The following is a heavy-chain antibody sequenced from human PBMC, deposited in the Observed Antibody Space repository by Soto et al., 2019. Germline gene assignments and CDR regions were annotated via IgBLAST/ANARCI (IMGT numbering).Heavy chain of an antibody. D-gene: IGHD6-6*01. CDR2: IYWNDEK. J-gene: IGHJ5*02. V-gene: IGHV2-5*01. CDR3: ARRPFHPSGHNWFDP. CDR1: GFSLTTKQTG. Sequence: QITLRESGPPLVRPTQTLTLTCTFSGFSLTTKQTGVGWIRQPPGKALEYLAHIYWNDEKRYNPSLRSRLTITKDTSKTQVVLTMTDMDPEDTATYFCARRPFHPSGHNWFDPWGPGTLVAVSS.